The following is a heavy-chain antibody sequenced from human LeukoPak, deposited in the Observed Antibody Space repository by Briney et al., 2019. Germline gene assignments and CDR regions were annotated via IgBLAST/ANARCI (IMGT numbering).Heavy chain of an antibody. V-gene: IGHV3-74*01. J-gene: IGHJ5*02. CDR3: ARDQGGGWFDP. Sequence: PGGSLRLSCVASGFTFSSYWMHWVRQDPRKGLVWVSRINGDGRNINYADSVRGRFTLSRDNAKNSLYLQMNSLRAEDTAVYYCARDQGGGWFDPWGQGTLVTVSS. CDR1: GFTFSSYW. CDR2: INGDGRNI.